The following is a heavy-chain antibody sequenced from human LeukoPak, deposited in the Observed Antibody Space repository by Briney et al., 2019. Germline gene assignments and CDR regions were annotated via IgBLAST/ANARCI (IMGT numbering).Heavy chain of an antibody. J-gene: IGHJ4*02. Sequence: GGSLRLSCAASGFTFSSYAMSWVRQAPGKGLEWVSAISGSGGSTYYADSVKGRFTISRDNSKNTLYLQMNSLRAEDTAVYYCAKWGDYDILTGYYDSDYWGQGTLVTVSS. V-gene: IGHV3-23*01. CDR1: GFTFSSYA. CDR2: ISGSGGST. D-gene: IGHD3-9*01. CDR3: AKWGDYDILTGYYDSDY.